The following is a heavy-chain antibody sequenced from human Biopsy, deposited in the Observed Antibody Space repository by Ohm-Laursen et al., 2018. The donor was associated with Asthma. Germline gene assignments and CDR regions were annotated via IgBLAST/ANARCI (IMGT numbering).Heavy chain of an antibody. Sequence: SLRLSCTASRFTYEMHWVRQAPGKGLEWVAVISYDGSTKYYADSVKGQFTISRDNSKNTLYLQMSSLRVEDTAVYYCAKDPRIYGDNVAGMDVWGQGTAVNVSS. CDR2: ISYDGSTK. V-gene: IGHV3-30*18. D-gene: IGHD4-17*01. J-gene: IGHJ6*02. CDR1: RFTYE. CDR3: AKDPRIYGDNVAGMDV.